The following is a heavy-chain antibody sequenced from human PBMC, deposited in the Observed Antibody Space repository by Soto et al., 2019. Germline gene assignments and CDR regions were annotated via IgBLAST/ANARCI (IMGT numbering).Heavy chain of an antibody. J-gene: IGHJ4*02. D-gene: IGHD5-18*01. Sequence: QVQLVQSGAEVKKPESSVKVSCKAHGGTFSTYAISWVRQAPGQGLEWMGGIIPMFGTANYAQRIQDRVTITADESTNTVYMELSSLRSEDTAVYFCASGIQLWLRRINNGYSGWGQGTLVTVSS. CDR1: GGTFSTYA. CDR2: IIPMFGTA. CDR3: ASGIQLWLRRINNGYSG. V-gene: IGHV1-69*12.